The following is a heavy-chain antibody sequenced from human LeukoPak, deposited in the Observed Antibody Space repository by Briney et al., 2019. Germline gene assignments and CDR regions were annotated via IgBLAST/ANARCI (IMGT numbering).Heavy chain of an antibody. Sequence: SETLSLTCAVYGGSFSGYYWSWIRQPPGKGLEWIGEINHSGSTNYNPSLKSRVTISVDTSKNQFSLKLSSVTAADTAVYYCARMRGYDSSGYSGDWFDPWGQGTLVTVSS. J-gene: IGHJ5*02. CDR2: INHSGST. D-gene: IGHD3-22*01. CDR3: ARMRGYDSSGYSGDWFDP. V-gene: IGHV4-34*01. CDR1: GGSFSGYY.